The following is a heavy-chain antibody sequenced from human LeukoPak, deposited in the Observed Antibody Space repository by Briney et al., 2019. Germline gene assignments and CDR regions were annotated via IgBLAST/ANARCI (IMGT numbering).Heavy chain of an antibody. V-gene: IGHV3-48*01. CDR1: GFTFSIYR. D-gene: IGHD6-25*01. J-gene: IGHJ4*02. CDR3: ARDFEAAGFDY. CDR2: LSSSSSTI. Sequence: PGGSLRLSCAASGFTFSIYRMNWVRQAPGKGLEWVSYLSSSSSTIYYADSVKGRFTISRDNAKNSLYLQMNSLRAEDTAVYYCARDFEAAGFDYWGQGTLVTVSS.